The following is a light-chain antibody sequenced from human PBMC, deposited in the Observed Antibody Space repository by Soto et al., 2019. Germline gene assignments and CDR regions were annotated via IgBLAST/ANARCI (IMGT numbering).Light chain of an antibody. J-gene: IGKJ1*01. CDR2: GAS. Sequence: EIVMTQSPATLSVSPGERATLSCRASQSVRTTVAWYQQRRGQAPTLLIYGASTRATGVPARFSGGGSGTDFTLSVTSLQSEDFGIYYCQQDTDWPTTVGQGNKVEI. V-gene: IGKV3-15*01. CDR1: QSVRTT. CDR3: QQDTDWPTT.